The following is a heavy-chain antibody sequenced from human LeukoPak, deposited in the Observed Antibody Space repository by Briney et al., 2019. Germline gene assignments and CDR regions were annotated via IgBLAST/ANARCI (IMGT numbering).Heavy chain of an antibody. CDR2: IKSKTNGGTT. D-gene: IGHD3-22*01. J-gene: IGHJ4*02. CDR3: TTDGHTYYYDSSGLAQMEG. CDR1: GFTFSNAW. V-gene: IGHV3-15*01. Sequence: GGPLRLSCAASGFTFSNAWMSWVRQAPGKGLEWVGRIKSKTNGGTTDYAAPVKDRFTISRDDSKNTLYLQMNSLKTEDTAVYYCTTDGHTYYYDSSGLAQMEGWGQGTLVTVSS.